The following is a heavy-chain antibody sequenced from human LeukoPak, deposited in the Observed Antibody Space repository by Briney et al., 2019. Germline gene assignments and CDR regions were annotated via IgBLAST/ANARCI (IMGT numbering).Heavy chain of an antibody. CDR2: IYYSGST. J-gene: IGHJ1*01. D-gene: IGHD3-9*01. Sequence: SETLSLTCTVSGASINSYYWSWIRQPPGKGLEWIGYIYYSGSTNYNPSLKSRVTISVDTSKNQFSLKLSSVTAADTAVYFCARFGRAYDISTGYFQHWGQGTLVTVSS. CDR3: ARFGRAYDISTGYFQH. CDR1: GASINSYY. V-gene: IGHV4-59*08.